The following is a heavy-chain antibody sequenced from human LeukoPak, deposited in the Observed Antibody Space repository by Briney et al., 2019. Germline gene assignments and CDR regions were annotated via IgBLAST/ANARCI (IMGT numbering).Heavy chain of an antibody. CDR1: GFTFSSYA. CDR2: ISGSGGST. CDR3: AKDGSRESIAAAAPPGHISNYYYYGMDV. Sequence: PGGSLRLSCAASGFTFSSYAMSWVRQAPGKGLEWVSAISGSGGSTYYADSVKGRFTISRDNSKNTLYLQMNSLRAEDTAVYYCAKDGSRESIAAAAPPGHISNYYYYGMDVWGQGTTVTVSS. D-gene: IGHD6-13*01. V-gene: IGHV3-23*01. J-gene: IGHJ6*02.